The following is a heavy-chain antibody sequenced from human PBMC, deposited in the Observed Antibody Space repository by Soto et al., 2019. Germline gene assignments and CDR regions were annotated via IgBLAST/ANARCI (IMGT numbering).Heavy chain of an antibody. CDR2: IWYDGSNK. CDR3: AREAARPPYFDY. CDR1: GFTFSSYG. V-gene: IGHV3-33*01. D-gene: IGHD6-6*01. J-gene: IGHJ4*02. Sequence: GGSLRLSCAASGFTFSSYGMHWVRQAPGKGLEWVAVIWYDGSNKYYADSVKGRFTISRDNSKNTPYLQMNSLRAEDTAVYYCAREAARPPYFDYWGQGTLVNVSS.